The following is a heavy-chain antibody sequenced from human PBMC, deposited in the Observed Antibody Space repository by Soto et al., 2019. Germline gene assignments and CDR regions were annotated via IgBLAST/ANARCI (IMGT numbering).Heavy chain of an antibody. Sequence: GVLRLSCAASGFTFSSYAMSWVRQAPGKGLEWVSAISGSGGSTYYADSVKGRFTISRDNSKNTLYLQMNSLRAEDTAVYYCAKRSTRGPKPPNDAFEIWGQGTMVTVS. D-gene: IGHD6-13*01. CDR3: AKRSTRGPKPPNDAFEI. CDR1: GFTFSSYA. CDR2: ISGSGGST. V-gene: IGHV3-23*01. J-gene: IGHJ3*02.